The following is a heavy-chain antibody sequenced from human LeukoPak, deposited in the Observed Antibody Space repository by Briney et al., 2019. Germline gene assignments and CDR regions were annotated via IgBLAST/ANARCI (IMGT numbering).Heavy chain of an antibody. J-gene: IGHJ6*02. D-gene: IGHD5-12*01. CDR3: ASSGGIVAMIGGYYYGMDV. Sequence: ASVTVSCTVSGYIFNTYGITWVRQAPGQGLEWMGWISAHNGDTNYAQKFRGRVTMTTDTSTRTAYMELRSLTSDDTAVYYCASSGGIVAMIGGYYYGMDVWGQGTTVTVSS. CDR2: ISAHNGDT. CDR1: GYIFNTYG. V-gene: IGHV1-18*01.